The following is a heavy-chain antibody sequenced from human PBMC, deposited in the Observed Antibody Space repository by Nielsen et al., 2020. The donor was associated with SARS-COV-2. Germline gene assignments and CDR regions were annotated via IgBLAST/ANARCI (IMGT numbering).Heavy chain of an antibody. CDR3: ARDRGRDALLGFDP. D-gene: IGHD2-8*02. Sequence: SVHFSCKASGGTFSSYAISWVRQAPGQGLEWMGGIIPIFGTANYAQKFQGRVTITADESTSTAYMELSSLRSEDTAVYYCARDRGRDALLGFDPWGQGTLVTVSS. CDR2: IIPIFGTA. CDR1: GGTFSSYA. V-gene: IGHV1-69*13. J-gene: IGHJ5*02.